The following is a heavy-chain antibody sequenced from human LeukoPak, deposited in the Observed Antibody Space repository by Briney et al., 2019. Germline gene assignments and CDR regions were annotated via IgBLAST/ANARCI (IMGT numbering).Heavy chain of an antibody. D-gene: IGHD3-16*01. V-gene: IGHV3-33*08. Sequence: GRSLRLSCAASGFTFSSYGMHWVRQAPGKGLEWVTVIWHDGSHKDYADSVKGRFTISRDNSKNTLYLQMNELRAEDTAVYFCVRGWGSNVYASAFDVWGQGTMVTVSS. J-gene: IGHJ3*01. CDR2: IWHDGSHK. CDR1: GFTFSSYG. CDR3: VRGWGSNVYASAFDV.